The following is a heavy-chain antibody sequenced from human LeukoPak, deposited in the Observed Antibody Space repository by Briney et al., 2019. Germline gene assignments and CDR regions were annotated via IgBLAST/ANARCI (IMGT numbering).Heavy chain of an antibody. J-gene: IGHJ5*02. Sequence: SETLSLTCTVSGGSISSSSYYWGWIRQPPGKGLEWIGSIYYSGSTYYNPSLKSRVTISVDTSKNQFSLKLSSVTAADTAVYYCARSSYVVRETHKRPNWFDPWGQGTLVTVSS. CDR2: IYYSGST. CDR1: GGSISSSSYY. D-gene: IGHD3-10*01. V-gene: IGHV4-39*01. CDR3: ARSSYVVRETHKRPNWFDP.